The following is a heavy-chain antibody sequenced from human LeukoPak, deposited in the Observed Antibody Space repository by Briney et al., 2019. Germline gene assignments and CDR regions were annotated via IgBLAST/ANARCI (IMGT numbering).Heavy chain of an antibody. CDR3: ARYHYGYGY. CDR1: GGSISSGDYY. CDR2: IYYSGST. V-gene: IGHV4-31*03. J-gene: IGHJ4*02. D-gene: IGHD3-10*01. Sequence: SETLSLTCIVSGGSISSGDYYWSWIRQHPGKGLEWIGYIYYSGSTYYNPSLESRVTISLDTSKNQFSLKLSSVTAADTAVYYCARYHYGYGYWGQGTLVTVSS.